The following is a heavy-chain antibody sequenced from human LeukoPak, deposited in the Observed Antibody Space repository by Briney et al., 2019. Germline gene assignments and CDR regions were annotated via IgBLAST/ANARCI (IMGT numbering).Heavy chain of an antibody. D-gene: IGHD1-26*01. J-gene: IGHJ3*02. Sequence: PSETLSLTCTVSGGSVRSYYWSWIRQPPGEGLEWTAYIHNTGSTNYNPSLTSRVTISLDTSKNEFSLKLTSVTAADTAVYYCVRDWEGFNFDIWGQGTMVTVSS. CDR2: IHNTGST. V-gene: IGHV4-59*02. CDR3: VRDWEGFNFDI. CDR1: GGSVRSYY.